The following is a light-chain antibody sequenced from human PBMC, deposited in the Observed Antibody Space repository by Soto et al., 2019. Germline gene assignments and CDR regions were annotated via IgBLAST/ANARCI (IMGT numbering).Light chain of an antibody. V-gene: IGLV2-14*01. Sequence: QSALTQPASVSGSPGQSITISCTGTSSDVGGYNYVSWYQQHPGKAPKLMIYEVSNRPSGVSNRFSGSKSGNTASLTISGLQAEDDSDYSCSSYTTSSTDWVFGGGTKRTVL. CDR2: EVS. CDR1: SSDVGGYNY. CDR3: SSYTTSSTDWV. J-gene: IGLJ3*02.